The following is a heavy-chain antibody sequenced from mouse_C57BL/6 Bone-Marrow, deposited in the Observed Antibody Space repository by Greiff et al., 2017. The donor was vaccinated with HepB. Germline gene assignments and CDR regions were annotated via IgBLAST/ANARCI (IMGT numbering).Heavy chain of an antibody. CDR3: ARDVSNYDYYAMDY. D-gene: IGHD2-5*01. CDR2: ISDGGSYT. CDR1: GFTFSSYA. Sequence: DVHLVESGGGLVKPGGSLKLSCAASGFTFSSYAMSWVRQTPEKRLEWVATISDGGSYTYYPDNVKGRFTISRDNAKNNLYLQMSHLKSEDTAMYYCARDVSNYDYYAMDYWGQGTSVTVSS. J-gene: IGHJ4*01. V-gene: IGHV5-4*01.